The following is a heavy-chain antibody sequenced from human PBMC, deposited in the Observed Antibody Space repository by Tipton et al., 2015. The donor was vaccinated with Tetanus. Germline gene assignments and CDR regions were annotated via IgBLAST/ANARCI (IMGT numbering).Heavy chain of an antibody. CDR3: AREADCSGGSCFSGDFDN. Sequence: SLRLSCAASGFIFSSYGIHWVRQAPGKGLEWVAVSWYDGTDKYYADSVKGRFTISRDNSKNTLYLQMNSLRAEDTAVYYCAREADCSGGSCFSGDFDNWGQGTQVPASS. D-gene: IGHD2-15*01. V-gene: IGHV3-33*01. CDR2: SWYDGTDK. J-gene: IGHJ4*02. CDR1: GFIFSSYG.